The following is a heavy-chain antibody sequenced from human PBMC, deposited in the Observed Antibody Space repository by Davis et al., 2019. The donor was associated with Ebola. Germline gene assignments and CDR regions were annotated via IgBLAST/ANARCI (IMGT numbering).Heavy chain of an antibody. D-gene: IGHD6-19*01. CDR2: INAGNGNT. J-gene: IGHJ4*02. CDR1: GYTFTSYA. V-gene: IGHV1-3*01. Sequence: ASVKVSCKASGYTFTSYAMHWVRQAPGQRLEWMGWINAGNGNTKYSQKFQGRVTITRDTSASTAYMELSSLRSEDTAVYYCARAAFGYNSGWYADYWGQGTLVTVSS. CDR3: ARAAFGYNSGWYADY.